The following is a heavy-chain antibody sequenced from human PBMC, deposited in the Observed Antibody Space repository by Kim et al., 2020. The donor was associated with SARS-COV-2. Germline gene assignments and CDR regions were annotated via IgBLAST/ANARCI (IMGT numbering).Heavy chain of an antibody. D-gene: IGHD3-22*01. CDR2: IDHTRNT. CDR3: ARAATDSSGHSLSYDL. CDR1: GGAFTGYY. Sequence: SETLSLTCAVYGGAFTGYYGSWIRQSPGKGLEWIGEIDHTRNTKYNPSLKSRVTISVDTSKIEFSLNLTSVTAADTALYYCARAATDSSGHSLSYDLWG. V-gene: IGHV4-34*01. J-gene: IGHJ4*01.